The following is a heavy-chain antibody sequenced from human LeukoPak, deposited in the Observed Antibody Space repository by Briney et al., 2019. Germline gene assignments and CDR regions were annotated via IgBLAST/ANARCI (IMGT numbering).Heavy chain of an antibody. V-gene: IGHV3-7*03. CDR1: GFTFSSYW. Sequence: QPGGSLRLSCKASGFTFSSYWMSWVRQAPGKGLEWVANIKTDGSEKYYVDSVKGRFTISRDNAKNSLYLQMNSLRAEDTAVYYCARDYTGYFPWGQGTLVIVSS. D-gene: IGHD3-9*01. CDR2: IKTDGSEK. J-gene: IGHJ5*02. CDR3: ARDYTGYFP.